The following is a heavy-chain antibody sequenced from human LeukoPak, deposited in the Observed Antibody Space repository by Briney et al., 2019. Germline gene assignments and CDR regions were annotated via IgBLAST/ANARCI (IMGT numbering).Heavy chain of an antibody. V-gene: IGHV1-24*01. J-gene: IGHJ4*02. Sequence: ASVNVSCKVSGYTLTELSMHWVRQAPGKGLEWMGGYDPEDGETIYAQTFQGRVTMTEDTSTDTAYMELSSLRSEGTAVYYCATGLYCSGGTCYSHYWGQGTLVTVSS. CDR3: ATGLYCSGGTCYSHY. CDR2: YDPEDGET. CDR1: GYTLTELS. D-gene: IGHD2-15*01.